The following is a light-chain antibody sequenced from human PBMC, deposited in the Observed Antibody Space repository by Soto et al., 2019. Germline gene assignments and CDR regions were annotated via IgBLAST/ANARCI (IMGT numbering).Light chain of an antibody. CDR3: QQYRPSPAIS. Sequence: IVLNHSPCAQSGSPGDRPTIYWEASQSVSSNLAWYRQKPPQAPRLLVYAVSTRATGIPDRFSGSGSATYFTPTIGRLEPQGSALYCCQQYRPSPAISFGQGTRLEIK. V-gene: IGKV3-20*01. J-gene: IGKJ5*01. CDR1: QSVSSN. CDR2: AVS.